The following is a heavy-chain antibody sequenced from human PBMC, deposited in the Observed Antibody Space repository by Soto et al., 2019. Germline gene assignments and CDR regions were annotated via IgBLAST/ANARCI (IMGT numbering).Heavy chain of an antibody. D-gene: IGHD2-15*01. V-gene: IGHV3-33*08. CDR3: AREKIVVVVAATFHYYGMDV. Sequence: GRSLRLSCAASGFTFSSYCMHWVRQAPGKGLEKVAVIWYDGSNKYYADSVKGRFTISRDNSKNTLYLQMNSLRAEDTAVYYCAREKIVVVVAATFHYYGMDVWGQGTTVTVSS. J-gene: IGHJ6*02. CDR1: GFTFSSYC. CDR2: IWYDGSNK.